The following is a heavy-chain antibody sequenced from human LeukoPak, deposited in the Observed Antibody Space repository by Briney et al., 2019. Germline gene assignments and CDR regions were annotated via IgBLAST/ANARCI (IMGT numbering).Heavy chain of an antibody. Sequence: GGSLRLSCAASGFVFSSYWMHWVRQAPGKGLVWVSRICTDGSYTNYADSVKGRFTISRDNAKNTLSLHMNSLRAEDMAVYYCARGDDESLDHWGQGTLVTVSS. CDR1: GFVFSSYW. CDR2: ICTDGSYT. D-gene: IGHD3-16*01. J-gene: IGHJ4*02. CDR3: ARGDDESLDH. V-gene: IGHV3-74*01.